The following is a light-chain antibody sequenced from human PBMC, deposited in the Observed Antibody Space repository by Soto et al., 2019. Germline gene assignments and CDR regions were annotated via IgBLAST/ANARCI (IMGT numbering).Light chain of an antibody. V-gene: IGKV1-27*01. CDR3: QKYNTAPLT. J-gene: IGKJ4*01. CDR2: AAS. CDR1: QGISNY. Sequence: DIQMTQSPSSLSASVGDRFTITCLASQGISNYLAWYQQKPGKVPKLLIYAASTLQSGVPSRFSGSGYGTEFTLTISNLQPEDVATYYCQKYNTAPLTFGGGTKVDIK.